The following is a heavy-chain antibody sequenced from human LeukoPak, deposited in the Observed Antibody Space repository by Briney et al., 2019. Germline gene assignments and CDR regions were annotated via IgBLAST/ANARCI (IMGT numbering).Heavy chain of an antibody. CDR1: GFTFSSYS. CDR2: ISSSSSYI. V-gene: IGHV3-21*01. CDR3: ARDWGPGYYYAMDV. Sequence: GGSLRLSCAASGFTFSSYSMNWVRQAPGKGLEWVSSISSSSSYIYYADSVKGRFTISRDNAKNSLYLQMNSLRAEDTAVYYCARDWGPGYYYAMDVWGQGTTVTVSS. J-gene: IGHJ6*02. D-gene: IGHD3-16*01.